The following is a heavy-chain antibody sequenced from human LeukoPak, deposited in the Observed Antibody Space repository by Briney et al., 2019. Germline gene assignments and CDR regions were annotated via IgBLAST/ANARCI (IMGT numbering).Heavy chain of an antibody. J-gene: IGHJ4*02. V-gene: IGHV1-46*01. D-gene: IGHD2-15*01. CDR3: ARGYCSGGSCRYSERMGDY. Sequence: ASVKVSCKASGYTFTSHFMHWVRQAPGQGLEWMGIINPRGGSTSYTQKFQGRVTMTRDTSTSTAYMELRSLTSDDTAVYYCARGYCSGGSCRYSERMGDYWGQGTLVTVSS. CDR2: INPRGGST. CDR1: GYTFTSHF.